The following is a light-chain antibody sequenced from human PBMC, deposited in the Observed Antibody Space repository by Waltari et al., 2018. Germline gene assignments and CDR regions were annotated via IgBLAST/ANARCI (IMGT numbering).Light chain of an antibody. CDR3: QQGYTAPLT. V-gene: IGKV1-39*01. CDR1: QNIRSY. Sequence: DIQLTQSPSSLSASEGDRVTITCRASQNIRSYLNWYQQSPGKAPNLLIYGASSLQSGIPSRFSGSGYGTDFTLTISRLQPEDFTTYYCQQGYTAPLTFGGGTKLEIK. J-gene: IGKJ4*01. CDR2: GAS.